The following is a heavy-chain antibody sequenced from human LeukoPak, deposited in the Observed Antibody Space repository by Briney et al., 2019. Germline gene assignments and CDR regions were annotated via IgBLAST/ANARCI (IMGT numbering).Heavy chain of an antibody. J-gene: IGHJ4*02. CDR3: AREVRLRFLEWLSNNYFDY. CDR2: IKQDGSEK. CDR1: GFTFSSYW. V-gene: IGHV3-7*01. Sequence: GGSLRLSCAASGFTFSSYWMSWVRQAPGKGLEWVANIKQDGSEKYNVDSVKGRFTISRDNAKNSLYLQINSLRAEDTAVYYCAREVRLRFLEWLSNNYFDYWGQGTLVTVSS. D-gene: IGHD3-3*01.